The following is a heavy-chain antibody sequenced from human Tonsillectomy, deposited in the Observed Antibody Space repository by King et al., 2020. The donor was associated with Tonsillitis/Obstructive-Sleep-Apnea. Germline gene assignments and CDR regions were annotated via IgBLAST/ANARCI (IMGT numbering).Heavy chain of an antibody. CDR3: AKERGRSSSGPARSFDY. CDR1: GFTFDDYA. CDR2: ISWNSGSI. J-gene: IGHJ4*02. D-gene: IGHD6-6*01. Sequence: VQLVESGGGLVQPGRSLRLSCAASGFTFDDYAMHWVRQAPGKGLEWVSSISWNSGSIAYADSVKGRFTLSRDNAKNSLCLQMNSLRSEDPAFYYCAKERGRSSSGPARSFDYWGQGTLVTVSS. V-gene: IGHV3-9*01.